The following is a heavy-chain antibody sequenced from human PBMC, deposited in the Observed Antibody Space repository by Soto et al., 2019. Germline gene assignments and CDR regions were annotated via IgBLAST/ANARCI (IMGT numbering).Heavy chain of an antibody. D-gene: IGHD6-19*01. CDR2: IYYSGST. J-gene: IGHJ6*02. CDR3: ARMWAVAGLYYYGMDV. Sequence: SETLSLTCTVSGGSISSSSYYWGWIRQPPGKGLEWIGSIYYSGSTYYNPSLKSRVTISVDTSKNQFSLKLSSVTAEDTAVYYCARMWAVAGLYYYGMDVWGQGTTVTVSS. V-gene: IGHV4-39*01. CDR1: GGSISSSSYY.